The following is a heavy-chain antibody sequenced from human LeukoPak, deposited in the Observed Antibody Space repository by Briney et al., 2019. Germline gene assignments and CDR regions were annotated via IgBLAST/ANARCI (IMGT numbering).Heavy chain of an antibody. D-gene: IGHD6-19*01. J-gene: IGHJ1*01. CDR1: GGSFSGYY. V-gene: IGHV4-34*01. Sequence: SETLSLTCAVYGGSFSGYYWSWIRQPPGKGLEWIGEINHSGSTNYNPSLKSRVTISVDTSKNQFSLKLSSVTAADTAVYYCARGDRHWLVLSYFQHWGQGTLVTVSS. CDR3: ARGDRHWLVLSYFQH. CDR2: INHSGST.